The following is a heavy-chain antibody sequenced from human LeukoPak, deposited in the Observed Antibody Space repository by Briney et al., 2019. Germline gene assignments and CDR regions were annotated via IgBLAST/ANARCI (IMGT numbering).Heavy chain of an antibody. CDR2: ISGSDNSI. CDR1: GYTFSDYY. V-gene: IGHV3-11*04. Sequence: GGSLRLSCTASGYTFSDYYMSWIRQAPGKGLEWVSYISGSDNSIYYTDSVKGRFTISRDNAKNSLFLQMNSLTSEDTAVYYCARTLWPYDAFDIWGHGTMVSVSS. J-gene: IGHJ3*02. D-gene: IGHD2-21*01. CDR3: ARTLWPYDAFDI.